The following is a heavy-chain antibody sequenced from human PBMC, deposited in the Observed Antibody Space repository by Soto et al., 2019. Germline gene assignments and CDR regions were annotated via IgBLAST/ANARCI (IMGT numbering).Heavy chain of an antibody. Sequence: GGSLRLSCAASGFTFSSYAISWVRQAPGKGLERVSAISGSGGSTYYADSVKGRFTISRDNSKNTLYLQMNSLRAEDTAVYYCAKELDCISTSCYGYYYYGMDVWGQGTTVTVSS. CDR2: ISGSGGST. CDR3: AKELDCISTSCYGYYYYGMDV. CDR1: GFTFSSYA. V-gene: IGHV3-23*01. D-gene: IGHD2-2*01. J-gene: IGHJ6*02.